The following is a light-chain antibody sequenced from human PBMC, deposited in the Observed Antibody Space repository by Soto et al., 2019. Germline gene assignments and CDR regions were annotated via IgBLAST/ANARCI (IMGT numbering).Light chain of an antibody. CDR1: QSVYNY. CDR2: DAS. Sequence: EIVLTQSPATLSLSPGERATLSCRASQSVYNYLAWFQQKPGQAPRLLIYDASIRSTGVPARFSGSGSGTDFTLTISSLEPEDFAVYYCQQRFAWPPITFGQGTRLDIK. CDR3: QQRFAWPPIT. V-gene: IGKV3-11*01. J-gene: IGKJ5*01.